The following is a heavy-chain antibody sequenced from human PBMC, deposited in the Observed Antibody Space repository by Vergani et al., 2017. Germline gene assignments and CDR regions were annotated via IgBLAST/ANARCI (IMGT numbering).Heavy chain of an antibody. V-gene: IGHV4-39*01. CDR3: WCGSGEDFDY. CDR1: GASIRSSNYY. CDR2: IYYSGST. D-gene: IGHD3-10*01. Sequence: QLQLQESGPGLVKPSATLSLTCSVSGASIRSSNYYWGWIRQPPGKGLEWIASIYYSGSTYYNPSLKSRVTISVDTSKNQFSLKLSSVTAADTAVYYCWCGSGEDFDYWGQGTLVTVSS. J-gene: IGHJ4*02.